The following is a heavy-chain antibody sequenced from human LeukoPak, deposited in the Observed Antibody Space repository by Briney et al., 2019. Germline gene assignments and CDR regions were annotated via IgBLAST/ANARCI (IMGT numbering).Heavy chain of an antibody. J-gene: IGHJ4*02. CDR2: FYRDGGI. Sequence: GSLRLSCAASGFIVSNNYMNWVRQAPGKGLEWVSVFYRDGGIYYADSVKGRFTISRDNSMNTVCLQMNSLRVEDTAVYYCARGSFGRPLVDWGQGTVVSVSS. D-gene: IGHD3-10*01. V-gene: IGHV3-53*01. CDR1: GFIVSNNY. CDR3: ARGSFGRPLVD.